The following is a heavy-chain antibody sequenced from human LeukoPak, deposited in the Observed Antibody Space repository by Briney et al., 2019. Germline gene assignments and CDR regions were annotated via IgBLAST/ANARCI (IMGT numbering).Heavy chain of an antibody. J-gene: IGHJ6*02. CDR1: GFTFSSYA. CDR2: ISGSGGST. Sequence: PGGSLRLSCAASGFTFSSYAMSWVRQAPGKGPEWVSAISGSGGSTYYADSVKGRFTISRDNSKNTLYLQMNSLRAEDTAVYYCAISGYGSGSYFRVDYGMDVWGQGTTVTVSS. V-gene: IGHV3-23*01. D-gene: IGHD3-10*01. CDR3: AISGYGSGSYFRVDYGMDV.